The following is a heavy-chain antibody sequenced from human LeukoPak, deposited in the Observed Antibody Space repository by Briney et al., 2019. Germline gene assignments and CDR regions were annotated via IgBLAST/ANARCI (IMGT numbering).Heavy chain of an antibody. Sequence: GGSLRLSCAASGFTFSSYSLNWVRQAPGKGLEWVSSISSSSSYINYADSVKGRFTISRDNAKNSLYLQMNSLRAEDTAVYYCARLGAVAGYDYWGQGTLVTVSS. V-gene: IGHV3-21*01. CDR2: ISSSSSYI. CDR3: ARLGAVAGYDY. J-gene: IGHJ4*02. CDR1: GFTFSSYS. D-gene: IGHD6-19*01.